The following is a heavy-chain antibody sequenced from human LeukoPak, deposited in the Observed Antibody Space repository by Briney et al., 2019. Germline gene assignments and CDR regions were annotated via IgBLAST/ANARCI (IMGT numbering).Heavy chain of an antibody. CDR3: ARGGGYCSSTSCQRRFDY. J-gene: IGHJ4*02. CDR1: GGSISSYY. V-gene: IGHV4-59*01. Sequence: SETLSLTCTVSGGSISSYYWSWIRQPPGKGLEWIGYIYYSGSTNYNPSLKSRVTISIDTSKNQFSLKLNSVTAADTAVYYCARGGGYCSSTSCQRRFDYWGQGTLVTVSS. CDR2: IYYSGST. D-gene: IGHD2-2*01.